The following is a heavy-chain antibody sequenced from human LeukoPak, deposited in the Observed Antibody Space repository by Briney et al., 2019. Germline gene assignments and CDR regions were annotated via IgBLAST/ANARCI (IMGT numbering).Heavy chain of an antibody. CDR2: INTDGSTT. D-gene: IGHD3-10*01. J-gene: IGHJ4*02. CDR3: ARGGELLYYYFDY. Sequence: PGGSLRLSCAASGFTFSTYWMHWVRQSPGKGLVWVSRINTDGSTTSYADSVKGRFTISRDNAKNTLYLQMNSLTAEDTAVYYCARGGELLYYYFDYWGQGTLVTVSS. V-gene: IGHV3-74*01. CDR1: GFTFSTYW.